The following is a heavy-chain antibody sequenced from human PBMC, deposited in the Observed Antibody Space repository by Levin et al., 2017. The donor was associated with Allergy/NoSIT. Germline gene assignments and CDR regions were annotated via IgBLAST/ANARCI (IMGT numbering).Heavy chain of an antibody. CDR1: GGSVSSGSYY. D-gene: IGHD4-17*01. CDR2: IYYSGST. Sequence: GSLRLSCTVSGGSVSSGSYYWSWIRQPPGTGLEWIGYIYYSGSTNYNPSLKSRVTISVDTSKNQFSLKLSSVTAADTAVYYCARDSVGGDSYDYWGQGTLVTVSS. V-gene: IGHV4-61*01. J-gene: IGHJ4*02. CDR3: ARDSVGGDSYDY.